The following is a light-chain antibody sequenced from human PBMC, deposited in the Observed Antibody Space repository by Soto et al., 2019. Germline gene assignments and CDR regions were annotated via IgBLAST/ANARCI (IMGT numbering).Light chain of an antibody. V-gene: IGLV1-40*01. CDR2: GNS. CDR3: QSYDSSLSGHYV. CDR1: SSNIGAGYD. J-gene: IGLJ1*01. Sequence: QSVLTQPPSVSGAPGQRVTISCTGSSSNIGAGYDVHWYQQLPGTAPKLLIYGNSNRPSGVPDRFSGSKSGTSASLAITGLQAEDEADYYCQSYDSSLSGHYVFXTGTRSPS.